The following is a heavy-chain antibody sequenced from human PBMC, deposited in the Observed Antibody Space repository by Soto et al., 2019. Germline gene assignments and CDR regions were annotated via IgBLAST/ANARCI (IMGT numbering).Heavy chain of an antibody. D-gene: IGHD2-21*01. J-gene: IGHJ6*02. CDR3: VFRRFYYYGMDV. CDR2: ISGSGGSA. V-gene: IGHV3-23*01. CDR1: GFTFSSYA. Sequence: GGSLRLSCAASGFTFSSYAMSWVRQAPGKGLEWVSAISGSGGSAYYADSVKGRFTISRDNSKNTLYLQMNSLRAEDTAVYYCVFRRFYYYGMDVWGQGTTVTVSS.